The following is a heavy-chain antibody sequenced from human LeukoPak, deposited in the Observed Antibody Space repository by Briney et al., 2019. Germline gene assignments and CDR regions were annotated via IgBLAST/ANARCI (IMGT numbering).Heavy chain of an antibody. D-gene: IGHD6-19*01. V-gene: IGHV3-23*01. J-gene: IGHJ4*02. CDR2: ISGSGDST. CDR3: AKYSSGWQGLDY. Sequence: GGSLRLPCAASGFTFSSYAMTWVRQAPGKGLEWVSGISGSGDSTDYADSVKGRFTISRDNSKNTLYLQMNSLRAEDTAVYYCAKYSSGWQGLDYWGQETLVTVSS. CDR1: GFTFSSYA.